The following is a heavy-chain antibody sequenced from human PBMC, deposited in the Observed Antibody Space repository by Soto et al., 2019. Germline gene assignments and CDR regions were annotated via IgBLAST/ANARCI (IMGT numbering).Heavy chain of an antibody. J-gene: IGHJ4*02. CDR3: ARDRGYSTGYYFPFDY. V-gene: IGHV3-7*03. CDR1: GVTFSTYW. CDR2: IKQDGSED. D-gene: IGHD6-19*01. Sequence: GGSLRLSCAASGVTFSTYWMSWVRQAPGKGLEWVANIKQDGSEDYYVDSVKGRFTISRDNAQNSLYLQMSSLRAEDTAKYYCARDRGYSTGYYFPFDYWGQGALVTVSS.